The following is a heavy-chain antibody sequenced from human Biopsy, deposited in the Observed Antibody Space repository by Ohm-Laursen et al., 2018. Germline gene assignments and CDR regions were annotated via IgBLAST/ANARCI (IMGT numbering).Heavy chain of an antibody. CDR2: RFHSGSP. V-gene: IGHV4-59*08. Sequence: GTLSLTCTAAGGSITADFWTWIRQTPGERLEWIGYRFHSGSPMYNPSLKSRATISVDTSKSQFSLTLTSVTAADTAVYYCVRLNRRGNIIFFDYWGRGTLVTVSS. CDR1: GGSITADF. J-gene: IGHJ4*02. D-gene: IGHD3/OR15-3a*01. CDR3: VRLNRRGNIIFFDY.